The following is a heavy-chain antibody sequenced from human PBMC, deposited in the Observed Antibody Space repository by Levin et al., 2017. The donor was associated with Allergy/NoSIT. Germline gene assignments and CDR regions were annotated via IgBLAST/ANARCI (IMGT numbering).Heavy chain of an antibody. V-gene: IGHV3-66*01. D-gene: IGHD3-3*01. CDR3: ARDRITIFGVVSYYYGMDG. CDR1: GFTVSSNY. CDR2: IYSGGST. Sequence: GGSLRLSCAASGFTVSSNYMSWVRQAPGKGLEWVSVIYSGGSTYYADSVKGRFTISRDNSKNTLYLQMNSLRAEDTAVYYCARDRITIFGVVSYYYGMDGWGQGTTVTVSS. J-gene: IGHJ6*02.